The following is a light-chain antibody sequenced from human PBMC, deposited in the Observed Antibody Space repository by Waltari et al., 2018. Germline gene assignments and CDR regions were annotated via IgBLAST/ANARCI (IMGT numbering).Light chain of an antibody. CDR1: QSVSSN. J-gene: IGKJ5*01. Sequence: EIVMTQSPATLSVSPGERATLSCRASQSVSSNLAWYQQKPGQAPRLLIYGASTRATGIPARFSGSGSGTEFTLTISSMQSEDFAVYYCQQYNNWPPVTFDQGTRLEIK. CDR2: GAS. V-gene: IGKV3-15*01. CDR3: QQYNNWPPVT.